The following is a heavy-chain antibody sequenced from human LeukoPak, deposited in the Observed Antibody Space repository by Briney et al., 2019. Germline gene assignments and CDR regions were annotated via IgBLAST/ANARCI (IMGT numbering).Heavy chain of an antibody. CDR1: GYTLTELS. J-gene: IGHJ6*04. Sequence: ASAKVSCKVSGYTLTELSMHWVRQAPGKGLEWMGGFDPEDGETIYAQKFQGRVTMTEDTSTDTAYMELSSLRSEDTAVYYCATAPLGIAAAGNYYGMDVWGKGTTVTVSS. D-gene: IGHD6-13*01. V-gene: IGHV1-24*01. CDR2: FDPEDGET. CDR3: ATAPLGIAAAGNYYGMDV.